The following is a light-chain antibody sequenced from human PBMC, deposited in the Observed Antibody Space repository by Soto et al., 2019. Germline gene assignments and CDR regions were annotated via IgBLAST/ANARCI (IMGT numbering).Light chain of an antibody. J-gene: IGKJ5*01. Sequence: DIVMTQSPDSPAVSLGERATINCKSSPSVFYSSNNKNYVAWYQQKPGQPPKLLIYWASTRESGVPDRFSGSGSGTDFTLTISSLQAEDVAVYYCQQYYSTPITFGQGTRVEIK. CDR2: WAS. CDR1: PSVFYSSNNKNY. CDR3: QQYYSTPIT. V-gene: IGKV4-1*01.